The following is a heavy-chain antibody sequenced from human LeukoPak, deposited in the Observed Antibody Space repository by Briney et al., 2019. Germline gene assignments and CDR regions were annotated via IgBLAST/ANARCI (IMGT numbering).Heavy chain of an antibody. J-gene: IGHJ6*02. D-gene: IGHD3-3*01. CDR3: ARREGFWSGTYYYYYYGMDV. V-gene: IGHV4-34*01. CDR2: INHSGST. Sequence: PSETLSLTCAVYGGSFSGYYWSWIRQPPGKGLEWIGEINHSGSTNYNPSLKSRVTISVDTSKNQFSLKLSSVTAADTAVYYCARREGFWSGTYYYYYYGMDVWGRGTTVTVSS. CDR1: GGSFSGYY.